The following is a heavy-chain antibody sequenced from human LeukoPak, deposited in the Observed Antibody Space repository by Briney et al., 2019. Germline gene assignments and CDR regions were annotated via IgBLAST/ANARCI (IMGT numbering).Heavy chain of an antibody. CDR1: GGSFSGYY. Sequence: PSETLSLTCAVYGGSFSGYYWSCIRQPPGKGLEWIGEITHRGSTNYNPSLKSRVTISVDTSKNQFSLKLNSVTAADTAVYYCARYDIVATSWFDPWGQGTLVTVSS. CDR2: ITHRGST. D-gene: IGHD5-12*01. J-gene: IGHJ5*02. CDR3: ARYDIVATSWFDP. V-gene: IGHV4-34*01.